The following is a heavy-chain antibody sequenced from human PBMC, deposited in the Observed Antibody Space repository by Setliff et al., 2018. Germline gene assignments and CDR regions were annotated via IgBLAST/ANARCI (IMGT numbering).Heavy chain of an antibody. V-gene: IGHV3-7*03. CDR2: IAQDGSEK. CDR1: GFSLSNFW. CDR3: ARDPRLLYSSRWYEGWAFDI. D-gene: IGHD6-13*01. J-gene: IGHJ3*02. Sequence: PGGSLRLSCAVSGFSLSNFWMSWVRRAPGKGLEWVASIAQDGSEKYYVDSVKGRFTMSRDNAKNSVFLQMNSLRAEDTAVYYCARDPRLLYSSRWYEGWAFDIWGQGTMVTVSS.